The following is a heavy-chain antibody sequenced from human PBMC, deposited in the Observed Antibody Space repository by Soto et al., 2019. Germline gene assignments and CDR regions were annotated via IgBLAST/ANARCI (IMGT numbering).Heavy chain of an antibody. J-gene: IGHJ3*02. D-gene: IGHD3-22*01. CDR3: ARYYYDSSGSYEDAFDI. CDR1: GFTFSSYS. CDR2: ISSSSSTI. V-gene: IGHV3-48*01. Sequence: PGGSLRLSCAASGFTFSSYSMNWGRQAPWKGLEWVSYISSSSSTIYYADSVKGRFTISRDNAKNSLYLQMNSLRAEDTAVYYCARYYYDSSGSYEDAFDIWGQGTMVTVSS.